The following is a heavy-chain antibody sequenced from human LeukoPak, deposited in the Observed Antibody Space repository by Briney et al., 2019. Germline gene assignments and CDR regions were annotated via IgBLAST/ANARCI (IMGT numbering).Heavy chain of an antibody. CDR3: ARAMGIITMVRGVIPFSY. CDR1: GYSISSGYY. Sequence: SETLSLTCTVSGYSISSGYYWGWIRQPPGKGLEWIGSIYHSGSTYYNPSLKSRVTISVDTSKNQFSLKLSSVTAADTAVYYCARAMGIITMVRGVIPFSYWGQGTLVTVSS. D-gene: IGHD3-10*01. V-gene: IGHV4-38-2*02. CDR2: IYHSGST. J-gene: IGHJ4*02.